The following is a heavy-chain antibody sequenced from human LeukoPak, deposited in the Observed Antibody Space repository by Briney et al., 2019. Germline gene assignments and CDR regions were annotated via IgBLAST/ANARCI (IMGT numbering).Heavy chain of an antibody. J-gene: IGHJ4*02. CDR1: GYSFVLYG. CDR2: ISGSTGDT. Sequence: ASVKVSCKASGYSFVLYGISWVRQAPGEGPEWMGWISGSTGDTNYAQKFQGRVTMTADTSTSTAYMDLSSLTSDDTAVYYCARGLDRVAADNWGQGTLVTVSS. D-gene: IGHD6-19*01. V-gene: IGHV1-18*01. CDR3: ARGLDRVAADN.